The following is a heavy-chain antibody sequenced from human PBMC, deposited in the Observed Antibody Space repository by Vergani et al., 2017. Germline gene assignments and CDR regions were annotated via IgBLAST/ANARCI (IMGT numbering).Heavy chain of an antibody. CDR1: GGSISSGSYY. CDR3: AIVGVGIAVDY. Sequence: QVQLQESGPGLVKPSQTLSLTCTVSGGSISSGSYYWSWIRQPAGKGLEWIGRIYNSGSTHYNPSLKSRVTMSVDTSKNQFSLKLSSVTAADTAVYYCAIVGVGIAVDYWGQGTRVTVSS. V-gene: IGHV4-61*02. D-gene: IGHD6-13*01. CDR2: IYNSGST. J-gene: IGHJ4*02.